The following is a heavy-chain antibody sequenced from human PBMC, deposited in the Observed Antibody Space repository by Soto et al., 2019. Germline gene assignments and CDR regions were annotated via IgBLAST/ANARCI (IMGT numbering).Heavy chain of an antibody. Sequence: EVPLVESGGGLVQPGGSLRLSCAASGFTFSSYTMNWVRQAPGKGLEWVSYISASSTTMYYSDSVKGRFTISRDNAKNSLYLQMNSLRDEDTALYYCARWGNSADYWGQGTLVTVSS. D-gene: IGHD4-4*01. J-gene: IGHJ4*02. CDR2: ISASSTTM. CDR1: GFTFSSYT. CDR3: ARWGNSADY. V-gene: IGHV3-48*02.